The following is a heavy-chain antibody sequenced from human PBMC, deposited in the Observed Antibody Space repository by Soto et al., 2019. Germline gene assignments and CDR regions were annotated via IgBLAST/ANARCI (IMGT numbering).Heavy chain of an antibody. J-gene: IGHJ4*02. CDR2: IYSGGST. CDR3: ARGAKVQIRSHFDY. Sequence: GGSLRLSCAASGFTVSSNYMSWVRQAPGKGLEWVSVIYSGGSTYYADSVKGRFTISRDNSKNTLYLQMNSLRAEDTAVYYCARGAKVQIRSHFDYWGQGTLVTVSS. V-gene: IGHV3-66*01. D-gene: IGHD3-16*01. CDR1: GFTVSSNY.